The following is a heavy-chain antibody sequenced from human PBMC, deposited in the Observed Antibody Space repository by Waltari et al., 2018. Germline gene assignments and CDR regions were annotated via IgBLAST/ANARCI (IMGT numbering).Heavy chain of an antibody. V-gene: IGHV4-39*01. J-gene: IGHJ4*02. Sequence: QLQLQESGPGLVKPSETPSLTCTVSGGSISSSSYYWGWIRQPPGKGLEWIGSIYYSGSTYYTPALKSRVTIAVDTSKNQFSLKLSSVTAADTAVYYCARRGPIPSQYYDRLSFDYWGQGTLVTVSS. D-gene: IGHD3-22*01. CDR2: IYYSGST. CDR3: ARRGPIPSQYYDRLSFDY. CDR1: GGSISSSSYY.